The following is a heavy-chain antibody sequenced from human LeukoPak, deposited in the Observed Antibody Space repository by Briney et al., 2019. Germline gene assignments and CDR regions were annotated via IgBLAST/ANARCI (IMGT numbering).Heavy chain of an antibody. CDR1: GFTFSDYY. CDR2: ISSSGRTI. D-gene: IGHD3-22*01. CDR3: ARHYYHSSGHGGY. J-gene: IGHJ4*02. V-gene: IGHV3-11*01. Sequence: GGSLRLSCAASGFTFSDYYTSWIRQAPGKGLEWLSYISSSGRTIYYADSVKGRFTISRDNAKNSLYLQMNSLRVEDTAVYYCARHYYHSSGHGGYWGQGTLVTVSS.